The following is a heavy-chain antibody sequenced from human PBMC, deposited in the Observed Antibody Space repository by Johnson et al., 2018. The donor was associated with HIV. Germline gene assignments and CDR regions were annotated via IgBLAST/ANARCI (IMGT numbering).Heavy chain of an antibody. CDR3: ARAPDYYDSSGYGRWDAFDI. Sequence: QVQLMESGGDLVKPGGSLRLSCAASGFTFSDNYMSWIRQAPGKGLEWLSYISTTGSNIYYADSVKGRFTISRDNSKNTLYLQMNSMRAEDTAVYYCARAPDYYDSSGYGRWDAFDIWGQGTMVTVSS. J-gene: IGHJ3*02. V-gene: IGHV3-11*01. CDR1: GFTFSDNY. CDR2: ISTTGSNI. D-gene: IGHD3-22*01.